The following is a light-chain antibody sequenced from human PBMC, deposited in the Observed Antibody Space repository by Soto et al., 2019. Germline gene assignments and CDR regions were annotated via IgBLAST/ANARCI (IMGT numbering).Light chain of an antibody. J-gene: IGKJ4*01. CDR1: QSVSSY. Sequence: EIVLTQSPATLCLAPVERATLSCSASQSVSSYLAWYQQKPGQAPRLLIYDASNRATGIPARFSGSGSGTDLSLSIRTLEPQDFAVYYCQPFSNALTYGGWTQV. V-gene: IGKV3-11*01. CDR2: DAS. CDR3: QPFSNALT.